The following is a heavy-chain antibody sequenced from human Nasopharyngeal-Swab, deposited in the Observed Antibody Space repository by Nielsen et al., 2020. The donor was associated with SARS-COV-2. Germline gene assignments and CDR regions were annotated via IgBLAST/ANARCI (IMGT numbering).Heavy chain of an antibody. CDR3: ARGHVLRYFDWLVKQINAFDI. Sequence: ASVKVSCKASGYTFTSYDIHWVRQAPGQGLEWMGWMNPNSGNTGYAQKFQGRVTMTRNTSISTAYMELSSLRSEDTAVYYCARGHVLRYFDWLVKQINAFDIWGQGTMVTVSS. J-gene: IGHJ3*02. CDR2: MNPNSGNT. V-gene: IGHV1-8*01. D-gene: IGHD3-9*01. CDR1: GYTFTSYD.